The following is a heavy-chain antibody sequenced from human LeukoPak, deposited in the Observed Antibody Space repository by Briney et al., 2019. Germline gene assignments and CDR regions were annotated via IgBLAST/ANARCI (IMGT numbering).Heavy chain of an antibody. J-gene: IGHJ3*02. Sequence: PGGSLRLSCAASGFTFSSYAMSWVRQAPGKGLEWVAVISYDGSNKYYADSVKGRFTISRDNSKNTLYLQMNSLRAEDTAVYYCARDSPGFAFDIWGQGTMVTVSS. CDR1: GFTFSSYA. CDR2: ISYDGSNK. V-gene: IGHV3-30-3*01. CDR3: ARDSPGFAFDI.